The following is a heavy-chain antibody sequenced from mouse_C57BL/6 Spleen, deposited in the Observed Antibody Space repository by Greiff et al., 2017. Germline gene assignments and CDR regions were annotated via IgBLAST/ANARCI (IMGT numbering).Heavy chain of an antibody. Sequence: EVQVVESGGGLVKPGGSLKLSCAASGFTFSDYGMHWVRQAPEKGLAWVAYISSGSSTISYADTVQGRFTISRDNAKNTLFLQITSLRSEGTAMYYCARDYGSSYVDYFDYWGQGTTLTGSS. V-gene: IGHV5-17*01. CDR2: ISSGSSTI. D-gene: IGHD1-1*01. CDR1: GFTFSDYG. J-gene: IGHJ2*01. CDR3: ARDYGSSYVDYFDY.